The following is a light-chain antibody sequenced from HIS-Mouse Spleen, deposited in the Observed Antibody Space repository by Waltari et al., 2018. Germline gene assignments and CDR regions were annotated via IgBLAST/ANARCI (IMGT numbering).Light chain of an antibody. Sequence: SYELTPPPSVSVSPGQTARITCSGDPLPKKYASWYQQKSGQAPVLVIYEDSKRPSGIPERFSGSSSGTMATLTISGAQVEDEADYYCYSTDSSGNHRVFGGGTKLTVL. CDR3: YSTDSSGNHRV. CDR2: EDS. J-gene: IGLJ2*01. CDR1: PLPKKY. V-gene: IGLV3-10*01.